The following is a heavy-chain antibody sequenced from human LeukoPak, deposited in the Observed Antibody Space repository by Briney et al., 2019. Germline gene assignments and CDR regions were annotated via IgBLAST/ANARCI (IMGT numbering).Heavy chain of an antibody. CDR3: ARAGLRFLEWSQHNWFDP. V-gene: IGHV4-34*01. CDR2: INHSGST. Sequence: PSETLSLTCAVYGGSFSGYYWSWIRQPPGKGLEWIGEINHSGSTYYNPSLKSRVTISVDTSKNQFSLKLSSVTAADTAVYYCARAGLRFLEWSQHNWFDPWGQGTLVTVSS. CDR1: GGSFSGYY. J-gene: IGHJ5*02. D-gene: IGHD3-3*01.